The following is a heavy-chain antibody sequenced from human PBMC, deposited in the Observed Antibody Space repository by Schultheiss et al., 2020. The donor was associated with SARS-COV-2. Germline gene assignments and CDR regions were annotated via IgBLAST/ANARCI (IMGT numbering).Heavy chain of an antibody. Sequence: SETLSLTCTVSGGSISSGSYYWSWIRQPPGKGLEWIGEINHSGSTNYNPSLKSRVTISVDTSKNQFSLKLSSVTAADTAVYYCARLMITIFGVVTQTIDAFDIWGQGTMVTVSS. D-gene: IGHD3-3*01. CDR2: INHSGST. CDR1: GGSISSGSYY. CDR3: ARLMITIFGVVTQTIDAFDI. J-gene: IGHJ3*02. V-gene: IGHV4-61*01.